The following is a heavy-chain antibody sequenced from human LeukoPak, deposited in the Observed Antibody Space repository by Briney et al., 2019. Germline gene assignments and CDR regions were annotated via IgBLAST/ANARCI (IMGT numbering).Heavy chain of an antibody. CDR3: ASAGNEYADYVVDY. J-gene: IGHJ4*02. D-gene: IGHD4-17*01. CDR2: INPNSGGT. Sequence: ASVKVSCKTSGYTSTDYYMHWVRQAPGQGLEWMGWINPNSGGTNYAQKFQGRVTMTRDTSISTAYMELSRLRSDDTAVYYCASAGNEYADYVVDYWGQGTLVTVSS. V-gene: IGHV1-2*02. CDR1: GYTSTDYY.